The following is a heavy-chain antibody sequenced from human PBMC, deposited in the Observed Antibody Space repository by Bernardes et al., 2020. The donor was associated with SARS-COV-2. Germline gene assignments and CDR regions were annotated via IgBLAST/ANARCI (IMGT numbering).Heavy chain of an antibody. Sequence: GGSLRLSCAASGFTFSDYYMSWIRQAPGKGLEWVSYISSSGSTIYYADSVKGRFTISRDNAKNSLYLQMNSLRAEETAVYYCARGIVVVTAIPLPVNWGQGTLVTVSS. J-gene: IGHJ4*02. V-gene: IGHV3-11*01. D-gene: IGHD2-21*02. CDR1: GFTFSDYY. CDR2: ISSSGSTI. CDR3: ARGIVVVTAIPLPVN.